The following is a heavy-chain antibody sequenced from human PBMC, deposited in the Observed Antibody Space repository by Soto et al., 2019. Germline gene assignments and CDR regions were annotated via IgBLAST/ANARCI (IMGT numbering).Heavy chain of an antibody. CDR2: IYTSGST. Sequence: PXGTLSLTCTVSGGSISSYYWSWMRQPSGKGLEWIGRIYTSGSTNYNPSLKSRVTMSVDTSKNQFSLKLSSVTAADTAVYYCARDLSQWLVPGWFDPWGQGTLVTVSS. D-gene: IGHD6-19*01. CDR3: ARDLSQWLVPGWFDP. V-gene: IGHV4-4*07. CDR1: GGSISSYY. J-gene: IGHJ5*02.